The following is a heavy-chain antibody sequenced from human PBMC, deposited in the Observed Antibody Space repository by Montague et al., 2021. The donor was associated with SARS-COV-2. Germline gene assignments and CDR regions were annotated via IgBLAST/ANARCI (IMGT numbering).Heavy chain of an antibody. CDR2: IYLSEKT. V-gene: IGHV4-61*10. J-gene: IGHJ5*02. CDR3: ARGLENYGSGSHHFDP. CDR1: VAWNSGADR. D-gene: IGHD3-10*01. Sequence: SETLSLTCSRLVAWNSGADRKSTRLNSRHHVESFADIYLSEKTTYNPSLKSRVSISVDTSKNQFSLKLRPVTAADTAVYYCARGLENYGSGSHHFDPWGQGTLVTVSS.